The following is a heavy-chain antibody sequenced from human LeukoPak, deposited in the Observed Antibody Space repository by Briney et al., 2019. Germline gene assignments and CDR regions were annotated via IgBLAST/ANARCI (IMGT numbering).Heavy chain of an antibody. CDR1: GFTFSSYS. CDR3: ARERGAGLSSSWVDF. Sequence: GGSLRLSCAASGFTFSSYSMNWVRQAPGKGLEWVSSISSSSTFINYAESVKGRFTISRDNANNSLCLQMNSLRAEDTAVYYCARERGAGLSSSWVDFWGQGTLVTVSS. D-gene: IGHD6-13*01. CDR2: ISSSSTFI. V-gene: IGHV3-21*01. J-gene: IGHJ4*02.